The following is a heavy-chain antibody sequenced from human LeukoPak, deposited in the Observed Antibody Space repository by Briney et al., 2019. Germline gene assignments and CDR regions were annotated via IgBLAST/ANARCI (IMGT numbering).Heavy chain of an antibody. CDR2: IIPLLGVT. J-gene: IGHJ3*02. Sequence: SVKVSCKASGGTFSSYAFNWVRQAPGQGLEWVGRIIPLLGVTNHAQKLQGRVTVTADPATNTAYMELSSLIPDDTAVYYCASARTMITFGGVRHAFDIWGQGTLVTVSS. D-gene: IGHD3-16*01. V-gene: IGHV1-69*04. CDR3: ASARTMITFGGVRHAFDI. CDR1: GGTFSSYA.